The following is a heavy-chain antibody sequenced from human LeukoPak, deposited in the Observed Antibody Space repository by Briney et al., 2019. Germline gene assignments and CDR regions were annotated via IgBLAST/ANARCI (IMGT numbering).Heavy chain of an antibody. CDR2: LSIDGSNK. Sequence: GSLRLPWSASGFPFSSHGLHWVRQAPGKGLGWVGGLSIDGSNKYYADSVKGRFTISRDNSKNTLYLQMNSLRAEDTAVYYCAKDEGPYCSGGSCIHLDYWGQGTLVTVSS. D-gene: IGHD2-15*01. CDR3: AKDEGPYCSGGSCIHLDY. V-gene: IGHV3-30*18. CDR1: GFPFSSHG. J-gene: IGHJ4*02.